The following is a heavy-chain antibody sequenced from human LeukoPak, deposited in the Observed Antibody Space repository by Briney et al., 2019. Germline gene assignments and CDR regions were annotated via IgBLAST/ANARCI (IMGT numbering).Heavy chain of an antibody. Sequence: GGSLRLSCAASGFTFTNYAMNWVRQAPGKGLEWVSAISGSGGGSSYADSVRGRFTISRDNSNNMLYLQMNSLRAEDTAVYYCAKPLRDAGSFNYPYFDFWGQGALVTVSS. D-gene: IGHD5-24*01. CDR2: ISGSGGGS. J-gene: IGHJ4*02. CDR1: GFTFTNYA. CDR3: AKPLRDAGSFNYPYFDF. V-gene: IGHV3-23*01.